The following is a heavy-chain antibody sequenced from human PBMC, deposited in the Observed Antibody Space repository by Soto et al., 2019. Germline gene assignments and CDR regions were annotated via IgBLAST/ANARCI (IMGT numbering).Heavy chain of an antibody. CDR1: GFMFTRSA. CDR2: LVVGSGNT. Sequence: SVKVSCKTSGFMFTRSAVQWVRQSRGQRLEWIGWLVVGSGNTHYAQHFQERVTLTRDMSTGTAYMELSSLRSEDTAVYYCAAVPVLRFLKWLPAYFDYWGQGTLVTVSS. CDR3: AAVPVLRFLKWLPAYFDY. J-gene: IGHJ4*02. D-gene: IGHD3-3*01. V-gene: IGHV1-58*01.